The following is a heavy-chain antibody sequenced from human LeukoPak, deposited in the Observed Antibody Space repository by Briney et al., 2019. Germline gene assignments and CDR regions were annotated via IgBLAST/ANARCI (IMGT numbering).Heavy chain of an antibody. CDR1: GFTFSRYW. CDR2: ISTDGSSS. V-gene: IGHV3-74*01. CDR3: ASYLTSIPSGMDV. J-gene: IGHJ6*02. Sequence: QPGGSLRLSCAASGFTFSRYWMHWLRQGPGKGLVWVSRISTDGSSSTYADSVKGRFTISRDNGKNTPYLQMNSLRAEDTAVYYCASYLTSIPSGMDVWGQGTTVIVSS. D-gene: IGHD2/OR15-2a*01.